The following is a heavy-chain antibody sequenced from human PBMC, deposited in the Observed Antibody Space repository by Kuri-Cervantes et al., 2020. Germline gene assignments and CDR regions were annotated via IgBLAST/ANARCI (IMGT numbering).Heavy chain of an antibody. D-gene: IGHD1-1*01. CDR2: ISWNSGSI. Sequence: SLKISCAASGFTFDDYAMHWVRQAPGKGLEWVSGISWNSGSIGYADSVKGRFTISRDNAKNSLYLQMNSLRAEDTAVYYCAGVRSDYYYYMDVWGKGTTVTVSS. J-gene: IGHJ6*03. CDR3: AGVRSDYYYYMDV. CDR1: GFTFDDYA. V-gene: IGHV3-9*01.